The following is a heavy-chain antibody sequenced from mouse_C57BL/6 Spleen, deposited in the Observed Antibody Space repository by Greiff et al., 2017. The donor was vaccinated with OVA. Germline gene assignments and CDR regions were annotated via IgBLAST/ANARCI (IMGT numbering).Heavy chain of an antibody. CDR1: GYTFTSYW. Sequence: QVQLQQPGAELVMPGASVKLSCKASGYTFTSYWMHWVKQRPGQGLEWIGEIDPSDSYTNYNQKFKGKSTLTVDKSSSTAYMQLSSLTSEDSAVYYCARGDYGSSLYFDYWGQGTTLTVSS. CDR2: IDPSDSYT. J-gene: IGHJ2*01. D-gene: IGHD1-1*01. CDR3: ARGDYGSSLYFDY. V-gene: IGHV1-69*01.